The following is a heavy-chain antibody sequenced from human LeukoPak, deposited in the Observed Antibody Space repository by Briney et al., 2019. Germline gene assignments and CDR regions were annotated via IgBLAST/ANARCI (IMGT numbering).Heavy chain of an antibody. CDR3: ARDMYCSGEYVRGSAFDI. CDR1: GFTFSSYS. Sequence: GGSLSLSCAASGFTFSSYSMNWLRPAPGKGLEWVSYISSSSSNIYYADSVTGPLTIATGHSKNTTFLQMNSLRAEDTAVYYCARDMYCSGEYVRGSAFDIWGQGTMVTVSS. V-gene: IGHV3-48*01. D-gene: IGHD6-19*01. J-gene: IGHJ3*02. CDR2: ISSSSSNI.